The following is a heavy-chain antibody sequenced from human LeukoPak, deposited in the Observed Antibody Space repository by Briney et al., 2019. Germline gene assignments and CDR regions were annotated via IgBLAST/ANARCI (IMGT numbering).Heavy chain of an antibody. CDR1: GGSFSGYY. CDR2: IDHSGST. D-gene: IGHD5-18*01. J-gene: IGHJ5*02. Sequence: SETLSLTCAVYGGSFSGYYWSWIRQPPGKALEWIGEIDHSGSTNYNPSLKSRVTISVDTSKNQFSLKLSSVTAADTAVYYCARDVGAKTAPNWFDPWGQGTLVTVSS. CDR3: ARDVGAKTAPNWFDP. V-gene: IGHV4-34*01.